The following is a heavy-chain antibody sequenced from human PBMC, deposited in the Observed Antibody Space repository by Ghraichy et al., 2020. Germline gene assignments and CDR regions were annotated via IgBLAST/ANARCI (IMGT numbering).Heavy chain of an antibody. D-gene: IGHD3-22*01. Sequence: SETLSLTCTVSGGSISSSSYYWGWIRQPPGKGLEWIGSIYYSGSTYYNPSLKSRVTISVDTSKNQFSLKLSSVTAADTAVYYCARRPRYYYDSSGYYSDNWFDPWGQGTLVTVSS. CDR2: IYYSGST. CDR1: GGSISSSSYY. CDR3: ARRPRYYYDSSGYYSDNWFDP. J-gene: IGHJ5*02. V-gene: IGHV4-39*07.